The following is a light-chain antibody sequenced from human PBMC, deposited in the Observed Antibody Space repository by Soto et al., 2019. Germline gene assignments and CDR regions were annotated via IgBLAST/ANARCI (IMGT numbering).Light chain of an antibody. CDR3: SSYTISNTLPFV. CDR1: SSDVGGYKY. Sequence: QSVLTQPASVSGSPGQSITISCTGTSSDVGGYKYVSWYQQHPGKAPKLMIYEVSNRPSGVSNRFSGSKSGNTASLTISGLQAEDEADYYCSSYTISNTLPFVFGTGTKLTVL. J-gene: IGLJ1*01. V-gene: IGLV2-14*01. CDR2: EVS.